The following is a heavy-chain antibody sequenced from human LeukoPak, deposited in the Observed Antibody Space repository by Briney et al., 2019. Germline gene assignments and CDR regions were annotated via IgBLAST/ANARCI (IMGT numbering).Heavy chain of an antibody. CDR3: ARRATTRVNWFDP. CDR1: GYTFTGYY. CDR2: INPNSGGT. Sequence: ASVKVSFKASGYTFTGYYMHWVRQAPGQGLEWMGWINPNSGGTNYAQKFQGRVTMTRDTSISTAYMELSRLRSDDTAVYYCARRATTRVNWFDPWGQGTLVTVSS. V-gene: IGHV1-2*02. J-gene: IGHJ5*02. D-gene: IGHD5-12*01.